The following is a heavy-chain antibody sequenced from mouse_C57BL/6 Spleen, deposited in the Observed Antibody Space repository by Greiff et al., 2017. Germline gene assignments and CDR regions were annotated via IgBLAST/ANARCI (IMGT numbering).Heavy chain of an antibody. V-gene: IGHV1-55*01. Sequence: QVQLQQPGAELVKPGASVKLSCKASGYTFTSYWITWVKQRPGQGLEWIGDIYPGSGSTNYNEKFKSKATLTVDKSSSTAYMQLSSLTSEDSAVYYWARGEIYDGYYGYAMDYWGQGTSGTVSS. D-gene: IGHD2-3*01. CDR2: IYPGSGST. J-gene: IGHJ4*01. CDR3: ARGEIYDGYYGYAMDY. CDR1: GYTFTSYW.